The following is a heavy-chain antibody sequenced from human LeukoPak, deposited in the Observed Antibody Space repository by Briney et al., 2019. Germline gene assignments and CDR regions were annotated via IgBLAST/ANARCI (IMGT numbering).Heavy chain of an antibody. Sequence: PGGSLRLSCAASGFTFSSYEMNWVRQAPGKGLEWVSYISSSGSTIYYADSVKGRFTISRDNAKNSLYLQMNSLRAEDTAVYYCARDRGYDFWSGYYTHYYYYGMDVWGQGTTVTVSS. V-gene: IGHV3-48*03. J-gene: IGHJ6*02. CDR2: ISSSGSTI. CDR3: ARDRGYDFWSGYYTHYYYYGMDV. CDR1: GFTFSSYE. D-gene: IGHD3-3*01.